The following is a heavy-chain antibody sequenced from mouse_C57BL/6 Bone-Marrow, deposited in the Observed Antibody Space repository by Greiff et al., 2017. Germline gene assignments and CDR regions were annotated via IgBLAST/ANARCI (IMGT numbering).Heavy chain of an antibody. V-gene: IGHV1-82*01. Sequence: QVQLQQSGPELVKPGASVKISCKASGYAFSSSWLNWVKQRPGKCLSWIGRIYPGAGDTNYNGKFKGKATLTADKSSSTAYMQLSSLTSEDSAVYFCAREGWLLAWFAYWGQGTLVTVSA. D-gene: IGHD2-3*01. CDR2: IYPGAGDT. J-gene: IGHJ3*01. CDR1: GYAFSSSW. CDR3: AREGWLLAWFAY.